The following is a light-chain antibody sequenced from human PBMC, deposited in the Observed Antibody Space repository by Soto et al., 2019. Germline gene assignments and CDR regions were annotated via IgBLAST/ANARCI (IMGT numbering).Light chain of an antibody. V-gene: IGKV4-1*01. Sequence: DIVMTQSPEYLAVSLGERATINCKSSQNVLYSSNNRNLIAWYQQKPGQPPKLLIYWASTRESGVPDRFSGSGSGRDFTLTTSSLQAEYGAVYYCQQYYSPPRYTFGQGTRLEIK. CDR2: WAS. J-gene: IGKJ2*01. CDR1: QNVLYSSNNRNL. CDR3: QQYYSPPRYT.